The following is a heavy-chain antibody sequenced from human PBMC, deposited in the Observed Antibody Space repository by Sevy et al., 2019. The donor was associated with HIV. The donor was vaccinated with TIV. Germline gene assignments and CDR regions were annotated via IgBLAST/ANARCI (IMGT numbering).Heavy chain of an antibody. CDR1: GFTFSTYA. V-gene: IGHV3-30*18. CDR3: AKPLYFYDVNGSYLDY. J-gene: IGHJ4*02. D-gene: IGHD3-22*01. Sequence: GGSLRLSCAASGFTFSTYAMHWVRQAPGKGLEWVAIISTDRNNKFYADYVKGLFTISRDNCKNTLYLQMNSLRAEGTAIYYCAKPLYFYDVNGSYLDYWGQGALVTVSS. CDR2: ISTDRNNK.